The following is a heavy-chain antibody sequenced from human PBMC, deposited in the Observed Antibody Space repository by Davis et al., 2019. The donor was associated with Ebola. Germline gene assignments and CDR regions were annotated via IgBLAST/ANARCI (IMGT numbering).Heavy chain of an antibody. D-gene: IGHD2-15*01. CDR2: IYYSGST. CDR3: ARVVVVVAAGGWFDP. CDR1: GGSISSSSYY. V-gene: IGHV4-39*07. Sequence: PSETLSLTCTVSGGSISSSSYYWGWIRQPPGKGLEWIGSIYYSGSTYYNPSLKSRVTISVDTSKNQFSLKLSSVTAADTAVYYCARVVVVVAAGGWFDPWGQGTLVTVSS. J-gene: IGHJ5*02.